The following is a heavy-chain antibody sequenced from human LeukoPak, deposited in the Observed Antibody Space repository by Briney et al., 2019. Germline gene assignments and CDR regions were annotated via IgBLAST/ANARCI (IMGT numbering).Heavy chain of an antibody. CDR3: ARARPESLKLWFGEVGYYMDV. D-gene: IGHD3-10*01. CDR1: GYTFTSYD. CDR2: MNPNSGNT. J-gene: IGHJ6*03. V-gene: IGHV1-8*03. Sequence: GASVKVSCKASGYTFTSYDINWVRQATGQGLEWMGWMNPNSGNTGYAQKFQGRVTITRNTSISTAYMELRSLRSDDTAVYYCARARPESLKLWFGEVGYYMDVWGKGTTVTVSS.